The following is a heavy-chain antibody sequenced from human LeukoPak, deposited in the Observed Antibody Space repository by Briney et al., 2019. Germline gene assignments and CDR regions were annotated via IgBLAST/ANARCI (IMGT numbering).Heavy chain of an antibody. CDR3: ARARSRGGTTIFGVVIYAYYYMDV. Sequence: ASVKVSCKASGYTFTSYDINWVRQATGQGLEWMGWMNPNSGNTGYAQKFQGRVTMTRNTSISTAYMELSSLRSEDTAVYYCARARSRGGTTIFGVVIYAYYYMDVWGKGTTVTVSS. J-gene: IGHJ6*03. V-gene: IGHV1-8*01. CDR2: MNPNSGNT. D-gene: IGHD3-3*01. CDR1: GYTFTSYD.